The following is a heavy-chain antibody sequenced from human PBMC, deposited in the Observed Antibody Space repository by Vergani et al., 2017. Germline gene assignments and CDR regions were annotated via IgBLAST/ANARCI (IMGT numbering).Heavy chain of an antibody. CDR2: ISGSGGST. J-gene: IGHJ6*02. CDR3: AKANPRNRGYDYLYYDHATDV. Sequence: EVQLLESGGDLVQPGGSLRLSCAASGFTFNHYAMNWVRQAPGKGLEWVSGISGSGGSTYYAGSVKGRFTISRDSSKNTLYLQMNSLSAGDTAVYYCAKANPRNRGYDYLYYDHATDVWGQGTTVTVSS. V-gene: IGHV3-23*01. D-gene: IGHD5-12*01. CDR1: GFTFNHYA.